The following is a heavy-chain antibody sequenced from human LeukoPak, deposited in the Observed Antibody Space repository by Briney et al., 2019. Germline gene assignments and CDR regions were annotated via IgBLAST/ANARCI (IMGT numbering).Heavy chain of an antibody. CDR3: AKNAATVTKGYYYYYMDV. V-gene: IGHV3-49*03. CDR1: GFTFGDYS. Sequence: PGGSLKLSCTASGFTFGDYSMSWFRQAPGKGLEWVGFIRSKAYGGTIQYAASVRGRFTIPRDDSKIIAYLQMDSLKTEETAMYYCAKNAATVTKGYYYYYMDVWGKGTTVTVSS. D-gene: IGHD4-11*01. J-gene: IGHJ6*03. CDR2: IRSKAYGGTI.